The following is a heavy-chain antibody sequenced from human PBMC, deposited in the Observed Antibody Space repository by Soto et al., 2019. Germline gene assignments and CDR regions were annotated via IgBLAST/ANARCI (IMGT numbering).Heavy chain of an antibody. V-gene: IGHV3-30*18. CDR1: GFTFSNYA. Sequence: GGSLRLSCAVSGFTFSNYAMHWVRQAPGKGLEWVAVISKDGSNKYYGDFVKGRFTISRDSSKNTLYLQMNSLREEDTAVYYCAKETGPQGGFDYWGQGTLVTVSS. J-gene: IGHJ4*02. CDR2: ISKDGSNK. CDR3: AKETGPQGGFDY. D-gene: IGHD3-9*01.